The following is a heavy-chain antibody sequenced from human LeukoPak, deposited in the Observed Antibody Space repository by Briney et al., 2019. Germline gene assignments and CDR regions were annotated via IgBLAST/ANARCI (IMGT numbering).Heavy chain of an antibody. CDR3: ARTTEGGYTYGYFYYYYMDV. CDR1: GGSISNSGYY. V-gene: IGHV4-61*05. D-gene: IGHD5-18*01. J-gene: IGHJ6*03. CDR2: IYYSGST. Sequence: SETLSLTCTVSGGSISNSGYYWGWIRQPPGKGLEWIGYIYYSGSTNYNPSLKSRVTISVDTSKNQFSLKLTSVTAADTAVYYCARTTEGGYTYGYFYYYYMDVWGKGTTVTISS.